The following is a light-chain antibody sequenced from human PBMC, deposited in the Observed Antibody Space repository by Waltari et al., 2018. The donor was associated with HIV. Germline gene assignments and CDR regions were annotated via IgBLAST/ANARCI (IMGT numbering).Light chain of an antibody. CDR1: TFGSNY. J-gene: IGLJ2*01. CDR2: QDN. Sequence: SYELTQPLSVSVSSGQTVSITCSGDTFGSNYVSWYQQRPGQSPVLVIYQDNKRPSDIPERFSGSNSGNAATLTISGTQAMDEADYYCQTWHRSTAVFGGGTKLSVL. V-gene: IGLV3-1*01. CDR3: QTWHRSTAV.